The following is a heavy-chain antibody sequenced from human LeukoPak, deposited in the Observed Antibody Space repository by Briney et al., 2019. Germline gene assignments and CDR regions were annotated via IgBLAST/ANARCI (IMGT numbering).Heavy chain of an antibody. Sequence: PSETLSLTCTVSGGSISSSSYYWGWIRQPPGKGLEWIGSIYYSGSTYYNPSLKSRATISVDTSKNQFSLKLRSVTAADTAVYYCASLPSNTVTHDYWGQGTLVTVSS. V-gene: IGHV4-39*01. CDR1: GGSISSSSYY. D-gene: IGHD4-11*01. CDR2: IYYSGST. CDR3: ASLPSNTVTHDY. J-gene: IGHJ4*02.